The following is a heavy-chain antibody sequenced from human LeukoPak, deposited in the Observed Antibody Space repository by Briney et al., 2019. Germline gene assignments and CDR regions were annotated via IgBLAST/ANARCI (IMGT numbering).Heavy chain of an antibody. CDR3: ARCSQNYYDSSGYDY. J-gene: IGHJ4*02. Sequence: GGSLRLSCAASGFTFSSYWMSWVRQAPGKGLEWVANIKQDGSEKYYVDSVKGRFTISRDNAKNSLYLQMNSLRAEDTAVYYCARCSQNYYDSSGYDYWGQGTLVTVS. CDR2: IKQDGSEK. CDR1: GFTFSSYW. D-gene: IGHD3-22*01. V-gene: IGHV3-7*01.